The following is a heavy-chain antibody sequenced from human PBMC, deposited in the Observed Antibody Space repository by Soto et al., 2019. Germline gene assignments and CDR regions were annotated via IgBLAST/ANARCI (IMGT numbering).Heavy chain of an antibody. V-gene: IGHV3-53*01. CDR2: IYSGGST. Sequence: GGSLRLSCAASGFTVSSNYMSWVRQAPGKGLEWVSVIYSGGSTYYADSVKGRFTISRDNSKNTLYLQMNSLRAEDTAVYYCARVLEQQLARYYYYGMDVWGQGTTVTVSS. J-gene: IGHJ6*02. CDR3: ARVLEQQLARYYYYGMDV. D-gene: IGHD6-13*01. CDR1: GFTVSSNY.